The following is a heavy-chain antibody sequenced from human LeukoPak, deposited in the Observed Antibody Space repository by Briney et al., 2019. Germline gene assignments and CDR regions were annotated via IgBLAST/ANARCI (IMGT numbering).Heavy chain of an antibody. CDR2: IYTSGST. V-gene: IGHV4-4*07. J-gene: IGHJ4*02. CDR3: AREPNAFDY. CDR1: GGSISSYY. Sequence: SETLSLTCTVSGGSISSYYWSWIRQPAGKGLGWIGCIYTSGSTNYNPSLKGRVTMSVDTSKNLFSLKLSSVAAADTAVYYCAREPNAFDYWGQGTLVTVSS.